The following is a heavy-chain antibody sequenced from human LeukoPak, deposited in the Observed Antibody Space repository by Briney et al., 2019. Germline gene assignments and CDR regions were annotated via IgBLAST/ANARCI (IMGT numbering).Heavy chain of an antibody. CDR2: ISYDGSNK. Sequence: PGRSLRLSCAASGFTFSSYGMHWVRQAPGKGLEWVAVISYDGSNKYYADSVKGRFTISRDNSKNTLYLQMNSLRAEDTAVYYCAKLPRLLNRWRAEEGAFDIWGQGTMVTVSS. J-gene: IGHJ3*02. V-gene: IGHV3-30*18. D-gene: IGHD1-1*01. CDR3: AKLPRLLNRWRAEEGAFDI. CDR1: GFTFSSYG.